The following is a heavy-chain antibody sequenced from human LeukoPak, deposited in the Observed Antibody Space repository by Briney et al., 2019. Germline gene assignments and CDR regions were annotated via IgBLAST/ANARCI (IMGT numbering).Heavy chain of an antibody. Sequence: SETLSLTCTVSGVSISSYYWSWVRQPPGKGLEWLGYIYYSGSTNYNPSLKSRVTISVDTSKNQFSLKLSSVTAADTAVYYCAGRGYSYGNDDYWGQGTLVTVSS. CDR2: IYYSGST. V-gene: IGHV4-59*01. D-gene: IGHD5-18*01. CDR3: AGRGYSYGNDDY. CDR1: GVSISSYY. J-gene: IGHJ4*02.